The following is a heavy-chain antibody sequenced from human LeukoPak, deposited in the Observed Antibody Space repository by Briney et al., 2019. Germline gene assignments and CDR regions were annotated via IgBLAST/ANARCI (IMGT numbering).Heavy chain of an antibody. J-gene: IGHJ5*02. CDR3: ARSPYTVTNNWFDP. D-gene: IGHD4-17*01. Sequence: GRSLRLSCAASGFTFSSYGMPWVRQAPGKGLEWVAVIWYDGSNKYYADSVKGRFTISRDNSKNTLYLQMNSLRAEDTAVYYCARSPYTVTNNWFDPWGQGTLVTVSS. CDR1: GFTFSSYG. CDR2: IWYDGSNK. V-gene: IGHV3-33*01.